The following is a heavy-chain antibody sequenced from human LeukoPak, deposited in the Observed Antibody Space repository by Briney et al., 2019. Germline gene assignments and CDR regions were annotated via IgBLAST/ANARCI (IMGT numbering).Heavy chain of an antibody. CDR2: ISSNGRTI. D-gene: IGHD5-24*01. Sequence: GSLRFSCAASGFTFTSYEMNWVRQAPGKGLEWVSYISSNGRTIYYADSLKGRFTISRDNAKNSLYLQMNSLRAEDTGLYYCVRNYDYWGQGTLVTVSS. J-gene: IGHJ4*02. CDR3: VRNYDY. CDR1: GFTFTSYE. V-gene: IGHV3-48*03.